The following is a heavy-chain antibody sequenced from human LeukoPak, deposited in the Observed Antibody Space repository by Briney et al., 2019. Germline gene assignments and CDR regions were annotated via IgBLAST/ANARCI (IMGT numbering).Heavy chain of an antibody. Sequence: ASVKVSCKASGYTFTGYYMHWVRQAPGQGLEWMGWINPNSGGTNYAQKFQGWVTMTRDTFISTAYMELSRLRSDDTAVYYCARAYGSGSLNWFDPWGQGTLVTVSS. V-gene: IGHV1-2*04. CDR3: ARAYGSGSLNWFDP. D-gene: IGHD3-10*01. CDR2: INPNSGGT. CDR1: GYTFTGYY. J-gene: IGHJ5*02.